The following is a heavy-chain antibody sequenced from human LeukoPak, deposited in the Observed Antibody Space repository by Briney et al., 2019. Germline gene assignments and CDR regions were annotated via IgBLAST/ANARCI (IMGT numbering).Heavy chain of an antibody. CDR3: ARDPWGSDPA. CDR1: GFTVSSNY. J-gene: IGHJ5*02. Sequence: PGGSLRLSCAASGFTVSSNYMSWVRQAPEKGLEWVSVFYSGGGTYYGDSVQGRFTISRDNSKNTLYLQMNSLRAEDTAVYFCARDPWGSDPAWGQGTLVTVSS. D-gene: IGHD3-16*01. CDR2: FYSGGGT. V-gene: IGHV3-66*01.